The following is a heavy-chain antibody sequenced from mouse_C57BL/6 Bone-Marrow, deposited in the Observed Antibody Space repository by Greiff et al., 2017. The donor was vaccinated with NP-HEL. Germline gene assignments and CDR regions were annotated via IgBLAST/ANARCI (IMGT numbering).Heavy chain of an antibody. J-gene: IGHJ4*01. D-gene: IGHD2-12*01. CDR1: GYAFTNYL. CDR2: INPGSGGT. V-gene: IGHV1-54*01. Sequence: QVQLQQSGAELVRPGTSVKVSCKASGYAFTNYLIEWVKQRPGQGLEWIGVINPGSGGTNYNEKFKGKATLTADKSSSTAYMQLSSLTSEDSAVYFCAREGAYYRNAMDYWGQGTSVTVSS. CDR3: AREGAYYRNAMDY.